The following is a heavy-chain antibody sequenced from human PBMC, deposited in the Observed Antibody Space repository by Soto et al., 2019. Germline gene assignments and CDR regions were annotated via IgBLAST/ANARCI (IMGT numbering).Heavy chain of an antibody. Sequence: PGGSLRLSCAPSGFTFSSDSMTWVGQAGGSGLDWISYISSSSSTIYDADCVKGRFTISRDNAKNSLNLQMNTLRDEDTFLYYCAGPISIAVAGIDYWGQGTQVTVSS. D-gene: IGHD6-19*01. CDR1: GFTFSSDS. CDR2: ISSSSSTI. CDR3: AGPISIAVAGIDY. J-gene: IGHJ4*02. V-gene: IGHV3-48*02.